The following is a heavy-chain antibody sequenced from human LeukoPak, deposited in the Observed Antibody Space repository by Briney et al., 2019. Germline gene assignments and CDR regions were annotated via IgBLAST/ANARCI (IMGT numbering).Heavy chain of an antibody. V-gene: IGHV3-7*01. CDR2: IKQDGSEK. CDR1: GFTFSSYW. D-gene: IGHD3-3*01. CDR3: ARHLSPGPYDFWSGYFRDYGMDV. Sequence: GGSLRLSCAASGFTFSSYWMSWVRQAPGKGREGVANIKQDGSEKYYVDSVKGRFTISRDNAKNSLYLQMNSLRAEDTAVYYCARHLSPGPYDFWSGYFRDYGMDVWGQGTTVTVSS. J-gene: IGHJ6*02.